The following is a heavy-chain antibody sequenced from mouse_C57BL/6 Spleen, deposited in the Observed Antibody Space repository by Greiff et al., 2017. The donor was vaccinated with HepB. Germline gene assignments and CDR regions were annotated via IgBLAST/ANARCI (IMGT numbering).Heavy chain of an antibody. Sequence: VQLQQSGAELVKPGASVKMSCKASGYTFTTYPIEWMKQNHGKRLEWIGNFHPYNDDTKYNEKFKGKATLTVDKSSSTVYLELSRLTSDDSAVYYCARREELRQGPAWLAYWGEGTLVTVSA. V-gene: IGHV1-47*01. CDR2: FHPYNDDT. J-gene: IGHJ3*01. CDR1: GYTFTTYP. D-gene: IGHD2-12*01. CDR3: ARREELRQGPAWLAY.